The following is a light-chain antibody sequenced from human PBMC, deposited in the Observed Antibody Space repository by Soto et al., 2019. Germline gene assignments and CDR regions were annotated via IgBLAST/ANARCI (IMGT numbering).Light chain of an antibody. V-gene: IGKV3D-15*01. CDR2: GAW. CDR3: QKHDDWLRLT. CDR1: QSFNIY. J-gene: IGKJ4*02. Sequence: EIVMTQSPATLYMSPGERATLSCRARQSFNIYLAWYQQKPGQAPRLLIFGAWSRATGIPARFSGSASGTEFNLTIRSLQSEDLAVYFCQKHDDWLRLTVGRGTKV.